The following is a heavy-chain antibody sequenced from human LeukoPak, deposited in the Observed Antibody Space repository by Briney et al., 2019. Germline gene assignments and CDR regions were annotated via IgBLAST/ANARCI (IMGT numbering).Heavy chain of an antibody. Sequence: SETLSPTCAVYGGSFSGYYWSWIRQPPGKGLEWIGEINHSGSTNYNPSLKSRVTISVDTSKNQFSLKLSSVTAADTAVYYCARGRHGGNYLDPWGQGTLVTVSS. J-gene: IGHJ5*02. CDR1: GGSFSGYY. V-gene: IGHV4-34*01. CDR3: ARGRHGGNYLDP. CDR2: INHSGST. D-gene: IGHD4-23*01.